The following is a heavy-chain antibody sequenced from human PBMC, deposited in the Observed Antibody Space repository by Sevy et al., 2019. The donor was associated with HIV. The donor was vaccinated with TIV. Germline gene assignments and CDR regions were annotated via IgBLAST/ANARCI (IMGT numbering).Heavy chain of an antibody. CDR3: AKGSYGDYGYYYGMDV. J-gene: IGHJ6*02. V-gene: IGHV3-30*18. Sequence: GGSLRLSCAASGFTFSSYGMHWVRQAPGKGLEWVAVISYDGSNKYYADSVKGLFTISRDNSKNTLYLQMNSLRAEDTAVFYCAKGSYGDYGYYYGMDVWGQGTTVTVSS. CDR2: ISYDGSNK. CDR1: GFTFSSYG. D-gene: IGHD4-17*01.